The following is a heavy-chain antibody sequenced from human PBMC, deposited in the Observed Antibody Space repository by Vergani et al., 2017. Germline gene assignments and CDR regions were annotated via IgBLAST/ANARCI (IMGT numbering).Heavy chain of an antibody. CDR1: GITFWKFG. D-gene: IGHD1-7*01. J-gene: IGHJ5*02. V-gene: IGHV3-30*02. CDR3: GKTQGTVVGTWWFDP. Sequence: VDLVESGGGLAQPGGSLRLSCEASGITFWKFGMHWVRQGPGRGLESVTFTRPHEDGAFYSASVRGRFTVSRDNSKNTLYLEMNRLNVDDTAIYYCGKTQGTVVGTWWFDPWGQGTPVTVSS. CDR2: TRPHEDGA.